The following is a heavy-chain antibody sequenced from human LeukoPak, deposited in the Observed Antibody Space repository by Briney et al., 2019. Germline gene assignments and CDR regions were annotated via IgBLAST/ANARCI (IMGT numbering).Heavy chain of an antibody. J-gene: IGHJ4*02. CDR3: AREGSYYDYFDY. Sequence: PSETLSLTCTVSGGSINSYYWSWIRQPPGKGLEWIGEINHSGSTNYNPSLKSRVTISVDTSKNQFSLKLSSVTAADTAVYYCAREGSYYDYFDYWGQGTLVTVSS. V-gene: IGHV4-34*01. D-gene: IGHD1-26*01. CDR1: GGSINSYY. CDR2: INHSGST.